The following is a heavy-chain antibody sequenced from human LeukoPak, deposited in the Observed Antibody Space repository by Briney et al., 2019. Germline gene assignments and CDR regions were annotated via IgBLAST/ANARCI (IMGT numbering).Heavy chain of an antibody. CDR1: RFTFSSYA. D-gene: IGHD2-2*01. Sequence: GGSLRLSCAASRFTFSSYAMSWVRQAPGKGLEWISAISGSGGSTYYADFVKGRFTISRDNSKNTLYLQMNSLRAEDTAVYYCAKWNIVVVPAARSVRWFDPWGQGTLVTVSS. V-gene: IGHV3-23*01. CDR2: ISGSGGST. J-gene: IGHJ5*02. CDR3: AKWNIVVVPAARSVRWFDP.